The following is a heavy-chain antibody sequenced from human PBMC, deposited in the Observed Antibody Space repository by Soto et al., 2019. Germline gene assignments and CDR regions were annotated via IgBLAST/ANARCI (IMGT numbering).Heavy chain of an antibody. CDR2: ISGSGGST. CDR3: AKVGSYYDSSGPNDY. CDR1: GFTFSSYA. D-gene: IGHD3-22*01. J-gene: IGHJ4*02. Sequence: GGSLRLSCAASGFTFSSYAMSWVRQAPGKGLEWVSAISGSGGSTYYADSVKGRFTISRDNSKNTLYLQMNSLRAEDTAVYYCAKVGSYYDSSGPNDYWGQGTLVTVSS. V-gene: IGHV3-23*01.